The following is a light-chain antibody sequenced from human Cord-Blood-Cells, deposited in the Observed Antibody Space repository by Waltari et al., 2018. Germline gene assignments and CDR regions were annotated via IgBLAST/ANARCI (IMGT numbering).Light chain of an antibody. CDR2: DDS. Sequence: SYVLTQPPSVSVAPGKPARITCGGTNIGRKRGQWYQQKPGQAPVLGVYDDSDRPSGIPERFSGSNSGNTATLTISRVEAGDEADYYCQVWDSSSDHVVFGGGTKLTVL. J-gene: IGLJ2*01. CDR3: QVWDSSSDHVV. V-gene: IGLV3-21*03. CDR1: NIGRKR.